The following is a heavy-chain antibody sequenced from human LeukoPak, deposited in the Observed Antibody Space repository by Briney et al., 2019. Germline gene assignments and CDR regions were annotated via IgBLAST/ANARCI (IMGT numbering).Heavy chain of an antibody. J-gene: IGHJ6*02. Sequence: SETLSLTCNVSGGAISSGGYYWSWIRQHPGNGLEWIGYIYYSGSTYYNPSIKSRVTISVDTSKNQFSLKLSSVTAADTAVYYCARDRGGSGYDLYYYYGMDVWGQGTTVTVSS. CDR3: ARDRGGSGYDLYYYYGMDV. CDR2: IYYSGST. D-gene: IGHD5-12*01. CDR1: GGAISSGGYY. V-gene: IGHV4-31*03.